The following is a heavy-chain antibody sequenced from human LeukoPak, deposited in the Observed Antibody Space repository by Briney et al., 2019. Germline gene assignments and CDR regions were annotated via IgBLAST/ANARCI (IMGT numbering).Heavy chain of an antibody. CDR3: ARDRTTMIRGVTLPLNYFDS. Sequence: ASVKVSCKASGYTSTGYYMHWVRQAPGQGLEWMGWINPNSGGTNYAQKFQGWVTMTRDTSITTVYMELTSLKSDDTAVYYCARDRTTMIRGVTLPLNYFDSWGQGTLVTVSS. D-gene: IGHD3-10*01. J-gene: IGHJ4*02. CDR2: INPNSGGT. CDR1: GYTSTGYY. V-gene: IGHV1-2*04.